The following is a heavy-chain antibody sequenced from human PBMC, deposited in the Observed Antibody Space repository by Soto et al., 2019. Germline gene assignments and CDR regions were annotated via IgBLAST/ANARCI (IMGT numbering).Heavy chain of an antibody. CDR2: IYYSGST. D-gene: IGHD3-16*01. V-gene: IGHV4-31*03. Sequence: QVQLQESGPGLVKPSQTLSLTCTVSGGSISSGGYYWSWIRQHPGKGLEWIGYIYYSGSTYYNPPLKTRVTIXXDXSXXQFALKLSSVTAADTAVYYCALWREAGYGGRWFDPWGQGTLVTVSS. CDR3: ALWREAGYGGRWFDP. J-gene: IGHJ5*02. CDR1: GGSISSGGYY.